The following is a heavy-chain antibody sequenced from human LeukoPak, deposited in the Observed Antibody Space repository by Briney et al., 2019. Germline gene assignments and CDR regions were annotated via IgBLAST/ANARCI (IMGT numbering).Heavy chain of an antibody. V-gene: IGHV4-34*01. J-gene: IGHJ4*02. CDR1: GGSFSGYY. Sequence: SETLSLTCAVYGGSFSGYYWSWIRQPPGKGLEWIGEINHSGSTNYNPSLKSRVTISVDTSKNQFSLKLSSVTAADTAVYYCARQNVLRYIDWYSFDYWGQGTLVTVSS. D-gene: IGHD3-9*01. CDR3: ARQNVLRYIDWYSFDY. CDR2: INHSGST.